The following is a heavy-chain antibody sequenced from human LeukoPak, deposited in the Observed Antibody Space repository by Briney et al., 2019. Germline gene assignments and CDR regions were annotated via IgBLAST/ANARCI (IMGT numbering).Heavy chain of an antibody. J-gene: IGHJ3*02. CDR1: GFTFSSYS. CDR3: ARDQNIAVAGTGSAFDI. D-gene: IGHD6-19*01. CDR2: IRSSSTTI. Sequence: GGSLRLSCAASGFTFSSYSMNWVRQAPGKGLEWVSYIRSSSTTIYYADSVKGRFTISRDNSKNTLYLQMNSLRAEDTAVHYCARDQNIAVAGTGSAFDIWGQGTMVTVSS. V-gene: IGHV3-48*01.